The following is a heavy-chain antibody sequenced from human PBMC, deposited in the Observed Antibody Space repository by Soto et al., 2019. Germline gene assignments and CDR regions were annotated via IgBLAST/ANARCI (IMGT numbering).Heavy chain of an antibody. V-gene: IGHV1-69*05. CDR3: ATHWTGEPRYYYGMDV. D-gene: IGHD2-8*02. CDR2: IIPIFGTA. J-gene: IGHJ6*02. CDR1: GGTFSSYA. Sequence: QVQLVQYGAEVKKPGSSVKVSCKASGGTFSSYAISWVRQAPGQGLEWMGGIIPIFGTANYAQKFQGRVTITTDESTSTAYMELSSLRSEDTAVYYCATHWTGEPRYYYGMDVWGQGTTVTVSS.